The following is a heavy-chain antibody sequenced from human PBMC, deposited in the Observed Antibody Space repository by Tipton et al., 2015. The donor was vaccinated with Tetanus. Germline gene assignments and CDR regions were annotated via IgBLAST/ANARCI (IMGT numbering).Heavy chain of an antibody. J-gene: IGHJ4*02. CDR2: INHSGST. V-gene: IGHV4-34*01. Sequence: TLSLTCAVYGGSFSGYYWSWIRQPPGKGLEWIGEINHSGSTNYNPSLKSRVTISVDTSKNQFSLKLSSVTAADTAVYYCARGRVGYCSSTSCRTYFDYWGQGTLVTVSS. D-gene: IGHD2-2*01. CDR1: GGSFSGYY. CDR3: ARGRVGYCSSTSCRTYFDY.